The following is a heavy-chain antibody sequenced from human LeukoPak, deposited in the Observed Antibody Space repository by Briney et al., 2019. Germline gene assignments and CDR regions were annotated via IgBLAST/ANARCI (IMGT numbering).Heavy chain of an antibody. CDR2: IVVGSGNT. CDR3: ARGDEVYCSGGSCYARPWFDP. Sequence: GASVKVSCKASGFTFTSSAMQWVRQARGQRLEWIGWIVVGSGNTNYAQKFQERVTITRDMSTSTAYMELSSLRAEDTAVYYCARGDEVYCSGGSCYARPWFDPWGQGTLVTVSS. CDR1: GFTFTSSA. V-gene: IGHV1-58*02. D-gene: IGHD2-15*01. J-gene: IGHJ5*02.